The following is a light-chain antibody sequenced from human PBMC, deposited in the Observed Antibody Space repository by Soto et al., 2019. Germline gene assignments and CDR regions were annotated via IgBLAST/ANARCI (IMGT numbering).Light chain of an antibody. CDR1: QSVSSW. Sequence: DIHMTQSPSTLSASVGDRVTITCRASQSVSSWVAWYQQKPGKVPKLLISKASSLESGVPSRFSGSGSGTEFTLTIIRLQPDDFATYYCQQYDSYWTFGQGTKVEIK. CDR3: QQYDSYWT. V-gene: IGKV1-5*03. J-gene: IGKJ1*01. CDR2: KAS.